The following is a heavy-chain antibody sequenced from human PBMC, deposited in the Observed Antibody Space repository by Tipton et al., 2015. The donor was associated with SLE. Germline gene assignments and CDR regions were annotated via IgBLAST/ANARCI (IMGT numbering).Heavy chain of an antibody. J-gene: IGHJ5*02. CDR2: IYYSGRT. D-gene: IGHD2-2*01. V-gene: IGHV4-39*07. Sequence: TLSLTCTVSGGSISRSSHYWGWIRQPPGKGLEWIGSIYYSGRTYYNSSLKSRVTISVDASKNQFSLKLSSVTDADTAVYYCAREGQYQGWFDPWDQGTLVTVSS. CDR3: AREGQYQGWFDP. CDR1: GGSISRSSHY.